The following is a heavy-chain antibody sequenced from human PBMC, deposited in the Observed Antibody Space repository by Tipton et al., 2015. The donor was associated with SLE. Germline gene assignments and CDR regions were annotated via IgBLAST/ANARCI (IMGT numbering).Heavy chain of an antibody. J-gene: IGHJ3*02. D-gene: IGHD4-17*01. Sequence: LVKPSETLSLTCSVSGGSISNNYWSWVRQPPGKGLEWIGYIYDSGSTDYNPSLRSRVTISVDTSKNHFSLELSPVTAADTAVYYCARDRDGDSGDAFDIWGQGTMVTVSS. CDR1: GGSISNNY. CDR2: IYDSGST. CDR3: ARDRDGDSGDAFDI. V-gene: IGHV4-59*01.